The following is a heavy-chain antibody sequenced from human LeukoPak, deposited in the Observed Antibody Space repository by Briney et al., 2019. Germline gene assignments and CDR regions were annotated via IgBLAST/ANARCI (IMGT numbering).Heavy chain of an antibody. CDR3: AKDRLYSGSYHDY. J-gene: IGHJ4*02. D-gene: IGHD1-26*01. Sequence: GGSLRLSCAASGFTFSSYAMSWVRQAPGKGLEWVSAISGSGGSTYYADSVKGRFTISRDNSKNTLYLQMSSLRAEDTAVYYCAKDRLYSGSYHDYWGQGTLVTVSS. CDR1: GFTFSSYA. CDR2: ISGSGGST. V-gene: IGHV3-23*01.